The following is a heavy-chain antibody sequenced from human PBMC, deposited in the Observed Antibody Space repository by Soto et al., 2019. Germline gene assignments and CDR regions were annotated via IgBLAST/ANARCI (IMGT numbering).Heavy chain of an antibody. J-gene: IGHJ4*02. CDR3: ARVTVVVPAAPTYHSGSYPSFRFDY. CDR2: IYYSGST. D-gene: IGHD2-2*01. CDR1: GGSISSGGYY. Sequence: QVQLQESGPGLVKPSQTLSLTCTVSGGSISSGGYYWSWIRQHPGKGLEWIGYIYYSGSTYYNPSLKSRVTISVDTSKNQFSLKLSSVTAADTAVYYCARVTVVVPAAPTYHSGSYPSFRFDYWGQGTLVTVSS. V-gene: IGHV4-31*03.